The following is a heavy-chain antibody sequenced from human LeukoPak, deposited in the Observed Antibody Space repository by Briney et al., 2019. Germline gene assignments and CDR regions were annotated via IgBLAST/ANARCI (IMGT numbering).Heavy chain of an antibody. Sequence: SVKVSCKASGGTFSSYAISWVRQAPGQGLEWMGRIIPIFGIANYAQKFQGRVTITADKSTSTAYMELSSLRSEDTAVYYCARDQYSSGSRDYGMDVWGQGTTVTVSS. CDR2: IIPIFGIA. CDR3: ARDQYSSGSRDYGMDV. D-gene: IGHD6-19*01. J-gene: IGHJ6*02. V-gene: IGHV1-69*04. CDR1: GGTFSSYA.